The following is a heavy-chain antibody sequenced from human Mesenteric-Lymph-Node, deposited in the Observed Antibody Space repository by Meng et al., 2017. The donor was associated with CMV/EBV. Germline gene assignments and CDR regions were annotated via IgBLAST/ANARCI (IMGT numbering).Heavy chain of an antibody. J-gene: IGHJ5*02. Sequence: SETLSLTCTVSGGSITSSDYYWGWIRQPPGKGLEWIGNIYYSDNTYYNPSLKSRVTISIDTSKNHFSLRLSSMTAADTSMYYCARASISRAPIYGAINFFDPWGQGTLVTVSS. CDR3: ARASISRAPIYGAINFFDP. CDR2: IYYSDNT. D-gene: IGHD3-3*02. V-gene: IGHV4-39*07. CDR1: GGSITSSDYY.